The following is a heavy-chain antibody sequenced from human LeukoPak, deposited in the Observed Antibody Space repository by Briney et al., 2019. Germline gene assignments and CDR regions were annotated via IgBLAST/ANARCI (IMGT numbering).Heavy chain of an antibody. D-gene: IGHD3-9*01. CDR2: IIPIFGTA. CDR1: GGTFSSYA. J-gene: IGHJ6*03. Sequence: GASVKVSCRASGGTFSSYAISWVRQAPGQGLEWMGGIIPIFGTANYAQKFQGRVTITADESTSTAYMELSSLRSEDTAVYYCAAGYFEVSYYYYYYMDVWGKGTTVTISS. CDR3: AAGYFEVSYYYYYYMDV. V-gene: IGHV1-69*13.